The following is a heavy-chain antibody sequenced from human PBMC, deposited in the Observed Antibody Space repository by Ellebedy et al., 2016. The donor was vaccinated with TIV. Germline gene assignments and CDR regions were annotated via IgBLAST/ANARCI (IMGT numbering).Heavy chain of an antibody. D-gene: IGHD6-13*01. Sequence: PGGSLRLSCAASGFTFSSYSMNWVRQAPGKGLEWVSSISSSSSYIYYADSVKGRFTISRDNSKNTLYLQMNSLRAEDTAVYYCAKDLGYSSSWNLFDYWGQGTLVTVSS. J-gene: IGHJ4*02. V-gene: IGHV3-21*01. CDR2: ISSSSSYI. CDR3: AKDLGYSSSWNLFDY. CDR1: GFTFSSYS.